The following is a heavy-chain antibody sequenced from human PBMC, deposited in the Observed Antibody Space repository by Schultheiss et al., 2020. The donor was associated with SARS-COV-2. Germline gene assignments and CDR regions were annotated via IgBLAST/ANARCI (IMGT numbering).Heavy chain of an antibody. CDR2: IKSKTDGGTT. J-gene: IGHJ4*02. V-gene: IGHV3-15*01. Sequence: GESLKISCAASGFTFSNAWMSWVRQAPGKGLEWVGRIKSKTDGGTTDYAAPVKGRFTISRDDSKNTLYLQMNSLKTEDTAVYYCTTDLAGTSCFDYWGQGTLVTVSS. CDR3: TTDLAGTSCFDY. CDR1: GFTFSNAW. D-gene: IGHD2-2*01.